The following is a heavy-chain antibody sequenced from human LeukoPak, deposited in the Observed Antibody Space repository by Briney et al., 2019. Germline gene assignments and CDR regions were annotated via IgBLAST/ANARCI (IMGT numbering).Heavy chain of an antibody. Sequence: GASVRLSCAASGFAFSTYSMSWVRQAPGKGLEWVSLINPGGRTYYADSVKGRFTISRDNSKNMLFLQMNSLRAGDTAVFYCAKEPPQCGADCFSVLDYWGQGTLVTVSS. CDR1: GFAFSTYS. D-gene: IGHD2-21*02. J-gene: IGHJ4*02. CDR3: AKEPPQCGADCFSVLDY. V-gene: IGHV3-23*01. CDR2: INPGGRT.